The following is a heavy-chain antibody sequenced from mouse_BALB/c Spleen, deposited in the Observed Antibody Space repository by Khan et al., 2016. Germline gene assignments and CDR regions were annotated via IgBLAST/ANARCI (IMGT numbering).Heavy chain of an antibody. D-gene: IGHD2-12*01. CDR2: IRNKANGYTT. CDR3: ARGYSYDEFAY. Sequence: EVELVESGGGLVQPGGSLRLSCATSGFTFTDYYMSWVRQPPGKALEWLGFIRNKANGYTTEYSASVKGRFTISRDNSHSILFLQMNTLSAEDSATYYGARGYSYDEFAYGGQGTLVTVYA. J-gene: IGHJ3*01. CDR1: GFTFTDYY. V-gene: IGHV7-3*02.